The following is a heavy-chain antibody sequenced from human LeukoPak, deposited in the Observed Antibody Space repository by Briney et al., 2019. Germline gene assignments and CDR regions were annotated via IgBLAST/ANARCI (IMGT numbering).Heavy chain of an antibody. V-gene: IGHV3-30*18. D-gene: IGHD4-17*01. CDR2: ISYDGTNK. CDR3: AKEVDDYGTDY. J-gene: IGHJ4*02. CDR1: GFTFDDYG. Sequence: GGSLRLSCAASGFTFDDYGIHWVRQTPNKGLEWVALISYDGTNKYYADSVKGRFTISRDNSKNTLYLQMNGLRAEDTAVYYCAKEVDDYGTDYWGQGTLVTVSS.